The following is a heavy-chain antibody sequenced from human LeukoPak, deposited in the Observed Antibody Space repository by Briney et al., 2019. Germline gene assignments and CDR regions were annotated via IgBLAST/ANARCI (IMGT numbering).Heavy chain of an antibody. CDR3: ARERGGFTVACYFDY. D-gene: IGHD3-16*01. CDR1: GFTLNDYG. V-gene: IGHV3-33*01. Sequence: PGGSLRLSCEAPGFTLNDYGMHWVRQAPGKGLEWVAVSRFDGSKEYYADSVKGRFIISRDNSKITLYLQMNSLRAEDTAVYFCARERGGFTVACYFDYWGQGTLVTVSP. J-gene: IGHJ4*02. CDR2: SRFDGSKE.